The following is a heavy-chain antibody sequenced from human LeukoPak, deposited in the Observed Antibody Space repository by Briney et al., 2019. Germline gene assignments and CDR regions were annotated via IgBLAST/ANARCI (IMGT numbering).Heavy chain of an antibody. CDR3: ARGSRNYNNYEGADY. J-gene: IGHJ4*02. CDR2: INHSGDT. D-gene: IGHD4-11*01. CDR1: GGTFSGYY. Sequence: SETLSLTCAVYGGTFSGYYWSWLRQPPGKGLEWIGEINHSGDTNYNPSLKRRVSMSVDVSKDQFSLKLTSLTAADTAVYYCARGSRNYNNYEGADYWGQGTLVTVSS. V-gene: IGHV4-34*01.